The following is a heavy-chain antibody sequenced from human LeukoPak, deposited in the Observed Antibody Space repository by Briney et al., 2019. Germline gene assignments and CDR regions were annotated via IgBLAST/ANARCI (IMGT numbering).Heavy chain of an antibody. V-gene: IGHV3-23*01. CDR2: ISDSGESA. J-gene: IGHJ4*02. Sequence: GGSLRLSCAVSGFSFSTYAMNWVRQAPGKGLEWVSVISDSGESAFYADSLKGRFTISRDNSNSRLYLQMNSLRVEDTAVYYCVKLGQGYDYVRPFDYWGQGALVTVYS. CDR1: GFSFSTYA. CDR3: VKLGQGYDYVRPFDY. D-gene: IGHD3-16*01.